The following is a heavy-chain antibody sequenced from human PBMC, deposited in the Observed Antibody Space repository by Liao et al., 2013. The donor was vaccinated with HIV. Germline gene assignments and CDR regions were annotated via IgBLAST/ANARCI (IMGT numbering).Heavy chain of an antibody. D-gene: IGHD3-3*01. Sequence: VQLQESGPGLVKPSETLSLTCTVSGVSMSTFCLTWIRHPAGKELEWIGRVCSSGTTNYNPSLKSRVTMSVDTSKNQFSLKMTSVTAADTAVYYCAARITISGVAIPHALDVWGQGTMVAVSS. V-gene: IGHV4-4*07. CDR2: VCSSGTT. CDR1: GVSMSTFC. J-gene: IGHJ3*01. CDR3: AARITISGVAIPHALDV.